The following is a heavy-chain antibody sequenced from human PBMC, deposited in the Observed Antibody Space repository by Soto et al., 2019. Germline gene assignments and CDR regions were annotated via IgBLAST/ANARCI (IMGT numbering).Heavy chain of an antibody. CDR2: IYYSGST. CDR1: GGSISSGGYY. D-gene: IGHD3-3*01. Sequence: PSETLSLTCTVSGGSISSGGYYWSWIRQHPGKGLEWIGYIYYSGSTYYNPSLKSRVTISVDTSKNQFSLKLSSVTAAVTAVYYCAILGKDPIFGGKDYGMDVWGQGTTVTVSS. V-gene: IGHV4-31*03. CDR3: AILGKDPIFGGKDYGMDV. J-gene: IGHJ6*02.